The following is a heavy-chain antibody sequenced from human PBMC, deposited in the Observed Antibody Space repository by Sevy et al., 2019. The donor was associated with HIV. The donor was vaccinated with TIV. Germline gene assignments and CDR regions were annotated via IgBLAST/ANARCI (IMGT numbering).Heavy chain of an antibody. CDR3: ARGGSGGNY. V-gene: IGHV1-2*02. CDR2: INPATGDK. J-gene: IGHJ4*02. Sequence: ASLKVSCKASGYTFSDYWIYWIRQAPGQGLEWMGWINPATGDKKCVQNFQGRVTMTTDTSINTAYMEVYRLTSDDTAVYYCARGGSGGNYWGQGTLVTVSS. CDR1: GYTFSDYW. D-gene: IGHD3-10*01.